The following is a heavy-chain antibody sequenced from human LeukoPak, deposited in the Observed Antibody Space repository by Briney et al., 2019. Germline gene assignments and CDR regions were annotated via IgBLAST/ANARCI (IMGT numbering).Heavy chain of an antibody. CDR2: IYRSGST. CDR1: GYSISNGYH. Sequence: PSETLSLTCAVSGYSISNGYHWGWIRQPPGKGLEWIGSIYRSGSTYYNPSLKSRVTISVDTSKNHFSLRLSSVTAADTAVYYCARYPHYYGSGSITDDAFDIWGQGTMVTVSS. J-gene: IGHJ3*02. D-gene: IGHD3-10*01. CDR3: ARYPHYYGSGSITDDAFDI. V-gene: IGHV4-38-2*01.